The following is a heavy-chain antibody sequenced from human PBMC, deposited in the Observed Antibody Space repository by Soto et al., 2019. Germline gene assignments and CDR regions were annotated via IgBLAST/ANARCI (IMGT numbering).Heavy chain of an antibody. CDR3: ARKAGGSSWYGDAFDI. CDR1: GFTFSSYG. CDR2: IWYDGSNK. D-gene: IGHD6-13*01. V-gene: IGHV3-33*01. J-gene: IGHJ3*02. Sequence: QVQLVESGGGVVQPGRSLRLSCAASGFTFSSYGMHWVRQAPGKGLEWVAVIWYDGSNKYYADSVKGRFTISRDNSKNTLYLQMNSLSAEDTAVYYCARKAGGSSWYGDAFDIWGQGTMVTVSS.